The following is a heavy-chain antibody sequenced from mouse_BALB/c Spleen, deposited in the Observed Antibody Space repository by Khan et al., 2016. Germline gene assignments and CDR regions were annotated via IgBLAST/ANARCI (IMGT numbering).Heavy chain of an antibody. CDR1: GYTFTDYY. CDR3: ARGGGNSDY. J-gene: IGHJ2*01. Sequence: QVQLQQPGAELARSGASVKLSCKASGYTFTDYYINWVKQRTGQGLEWIGEIYPGSDNTYYNERFKGRATLTADKSSSTAYMQLSSLTSEDSAVYFGARGGGNSDYWGQGTTLTVSS. D-gene: IGHD2-1*01. V-gene: IGHV1-76*01. CDR2: IYPGSDNT.